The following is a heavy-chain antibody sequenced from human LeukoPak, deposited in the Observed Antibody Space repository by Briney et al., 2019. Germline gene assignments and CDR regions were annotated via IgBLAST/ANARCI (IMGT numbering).Heavy chain of an antibody. J-gene: IGHJ5*01. Sequence: SQTLPLTCAISGDSVSTNSATWTWLRQSPSRGLEWLGRTYYGSKWYNDYAVSMKSRITINPDTSKNQFSLQLNSVTPEDTAVYYCARLVGASWFDSWGQGTLVTVSS. D-gene: IGHD1-26*01. CDR3: ARLVGASWFDS. V-gene: IGHV6-1*01. CDR1: GDSVSTNSAT. CDR2: TYYGSKWYN.